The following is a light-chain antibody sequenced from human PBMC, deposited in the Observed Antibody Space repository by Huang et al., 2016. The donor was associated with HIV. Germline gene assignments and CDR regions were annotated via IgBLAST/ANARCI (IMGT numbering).Light chain of an antibody. CDR3: LQYNNYPLT. J-gene: IGKJ3*01. CDR2: AAS. Sequence: DIQMTQSPSAMSASVGDRVNITCRASQDINNYLAWFQQKPGTVPKRLIYAASSLQSGVPSRCSGSGSGTEFTLTINSLQPEDFATYYCLQYNNYPLTFGPGTKVHIK. CDR1: QDINNY. V-gene: IGKV1-17*03.